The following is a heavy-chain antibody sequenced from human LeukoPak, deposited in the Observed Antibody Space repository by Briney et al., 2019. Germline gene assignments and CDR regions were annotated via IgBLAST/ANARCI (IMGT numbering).Heavy chain of an antibody. D-gene: IGHD6-13*01. Sequence: QPGGSLRLSCAASGFTFSSYGIHWVRQAPGKGLEWVAVISYDGSNKYYADSVKGRFTISRDNSKNTLYLQMNSLRAEDTAVYYCAKDGAAAGTLLNGYWGQGTLVTVSS. V-gene: IGHV3-30*18. CDR3: AKDGAAAGTLLNGY. CDR1: GFTFSSYG. CDR2: ISYDGSNK. J-gene: IGHJ4*02.